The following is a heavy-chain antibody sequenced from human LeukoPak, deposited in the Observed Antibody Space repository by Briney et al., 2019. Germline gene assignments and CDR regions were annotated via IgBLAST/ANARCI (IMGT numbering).Heavy chain of an antibody. Sequence: SETLSLTCTVSGGSISSYYWSWIRQPPGKGLEWIGYIYNSGSTNYNPSLKSRVTISVDTSKNQFSLKLSSVTAADTAVYYCARSLRGIAAAGFDYWGQGTLVTVSS. CDR2: IYNSGST. CDR3: ARSLRGIAAAGFDY. V-gene: IGHV4-59*01. D-gene: IGHD6-13*01. CDR1: GGSISSYY. J-gene: IGHJ4*02.